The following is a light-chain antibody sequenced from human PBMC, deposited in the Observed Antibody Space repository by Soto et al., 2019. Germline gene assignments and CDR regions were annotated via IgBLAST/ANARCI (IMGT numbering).Light chain of an antibody. CDR1: QSISSW. CDR2: DAS. Sequence: DIQMTQSPSTLSASVGDRVTITCRASQSISSWLAWYQQKPGKAPKLLIYDASSLESGVPSRFSGSGSGTXXXXXXXXLQPDDFATYYSQQYNSYSLFTFGPGTKVDIK. J-gene: IGKJ3*01. V-gene: IGKV1-5*01. CDR3: QQYNSYSLFT.